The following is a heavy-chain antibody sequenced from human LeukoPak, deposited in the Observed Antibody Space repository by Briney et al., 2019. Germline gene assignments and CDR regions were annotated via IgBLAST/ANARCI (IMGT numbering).Heavy chain of an antibody. Sequence: GGSLRLSCAASGFTFSSYAMSWVRQAPGKGLEWVSAISGSGGSTYYAGSVKGRFTISRDNSKNTLYLQMNSLRAEDTAVYYCAKGLEYSSSSGDYWGQGTLVTVSS. V-gene: IGHV3-23*01. D-gene: IGHD6-6*01. CDR3: AKGLEYSSSSGDY. J-gene: IGHJ4*02. CDR2: ISGSGGST. CDR1: GFTFSSYA.